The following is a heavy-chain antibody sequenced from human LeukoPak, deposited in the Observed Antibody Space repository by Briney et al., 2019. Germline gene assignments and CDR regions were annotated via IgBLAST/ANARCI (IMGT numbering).Heavy chain of an antibody. J-gene: IGHJ6*03. CDR1: GGSFSGYY. Sequence: PSETLSLTCAVYGGSFSGYYWSWIRQPPGKGLEWIGEINHSGSTNYNPSLKSRVTISVDTSKNQFSLKLSSVTAADTAVYYCARVYSYGIYYYYMDVWGKGTTVTVSS. CDR3: ARVYSYGIYYYYMDV. D-gene: IGHD5-18*01. CDR2: INHSGST. V-gene: IGHV4-34*01.